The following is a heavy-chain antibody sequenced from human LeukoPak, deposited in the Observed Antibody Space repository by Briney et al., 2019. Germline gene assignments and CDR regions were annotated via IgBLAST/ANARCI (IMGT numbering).Heavy chain of an antibody. V-gene: IGHV3-30*18. J-gene: IGHJ6*02. Sequence: GGSLRLSCAASGFTFSSYGMHWVRQAPGKGLEWVAVISYDGSNKYYADSVKGRFTISRDNSKNTLYLQMNSLRAEDTAVYYCAKTEGLRYDYYYYGMDVWGQGTTVTVSS. D-gene: IGHD3-3*01. CDR3: AKTEGLRYDYYYYGMDV. CDR2: ISYDGSNK. CDR1: GFTFSSYG.